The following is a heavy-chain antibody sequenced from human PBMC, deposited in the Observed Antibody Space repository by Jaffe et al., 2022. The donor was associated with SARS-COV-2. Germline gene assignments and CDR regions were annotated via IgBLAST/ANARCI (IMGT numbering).Heavy chain of an antibody. CDR1: GGTFSSYA. Sequence: QVQLVQSGAEVKKPGSSVKVSCKASGGTFSSYAISWVRQAPGQGLEWMGGIIPIFGTANYAQKFQGRVTITADESTSTAYMELSSLRSEDTAVYYCASSLWASYSSGHYYFDYWGQGTLVTVSS. V-gene: IGHV1-69*01. J-gene: IGHJ4*02. CDR3: ASSLWASYSSGHYYFDY. CDR2: IIPIFGTA. D-gene: IGHD6-19*01.